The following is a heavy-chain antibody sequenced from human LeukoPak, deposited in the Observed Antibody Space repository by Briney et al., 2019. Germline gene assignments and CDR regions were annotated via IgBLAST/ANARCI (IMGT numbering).Heavy chain of an antibody. CDR1: GGSISSYY. V-gene: IGHV4-59*08. CDR3: ARSGGYSSPEGI. Sequence: NPSETLSLTCTVSGGSISSYYWSWIRQPPGEGLEWIGYIYYSGSTNYNPSLKSRVTISVDTSKNQFSLKLSSVTAADTAVYYCARSGGYSSPEGIWGQGTMVTVSS. D-gene: IGHD6-13*01. CDR2: IYYSGST. J-gene: IGHJ3*02.